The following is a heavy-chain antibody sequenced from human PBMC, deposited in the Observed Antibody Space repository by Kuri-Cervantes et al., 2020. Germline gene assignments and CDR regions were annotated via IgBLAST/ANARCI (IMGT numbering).Heavy chain of an antibody. J-gene: IGHJ5*02. CDR1: GGSISSYY. CDR3: ARGNDFWFRRTTNWFDP. Sequence: SETLSLTCTVSGGSISSYYWSWIRQPPGKGLEWIGYIYYSGSTNYNPSLKSRVTISVDTSKNLFSLKLSSVTAADTAVYYCARGNDFWFRRTTNWFDPWGQGALVTVSS. V-gene: IGHV4-59*01. D-gene: IGHD3-3*01. CDR2: IYYSGST.